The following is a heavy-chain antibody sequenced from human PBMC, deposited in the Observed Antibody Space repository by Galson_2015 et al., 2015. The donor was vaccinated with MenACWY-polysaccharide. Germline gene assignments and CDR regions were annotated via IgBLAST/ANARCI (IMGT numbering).Heavy chain of an antibody. V-gene: IGHV4-39*01. CDR2: IYYSGST. Sequence: ETLSLTCTVSGGSISSSSYYWGWIRQPPGKGLEWIGSIYYSGSTYYNPSLKSRVTISVDTSKNQFSLKLSSVTAADTAVYYCARHAFHTMIVVVGAFDIWGQGTMVTVSS. J-gene: IGHJ3*02. CDR3: ARHAFHTMIVVVGAFDI. CDR1: GGSISSSSYY. D-gene: IGHD3-22*01.